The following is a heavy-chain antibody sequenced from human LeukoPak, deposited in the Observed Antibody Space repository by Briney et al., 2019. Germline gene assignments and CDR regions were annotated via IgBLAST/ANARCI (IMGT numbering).Heavy chain of an antibody. V-gene: IGHV6-1*01. CDR2: TYQRAKWYN. CDR3: AGSTSPYSSGWYFDY. CDR1: GDSVSINSAA. Sequence: SQTLSLTCAISGDSVSINSAAWNWIRQSPSRGLEWLGRTYQRAKWYNDYAVSVKSQITINPDISKNQFSLQLNSVTPEDTAVYYCAGSTSPYSSGWYFDYWGQGTLVTVSS. J-gene: IGHJ4*02. D-gene: IGHD6-19*01.